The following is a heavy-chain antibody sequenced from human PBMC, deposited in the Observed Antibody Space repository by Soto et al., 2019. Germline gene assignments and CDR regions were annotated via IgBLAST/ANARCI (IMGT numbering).Heavy chain of an antibody. V-gene: IGHV1-18*01. J-gene: IGHJ4*02. Sequence: QVQLVQSGAEVKKPGASVKVSCKASGYTFTSYGISWVRQAPGQVLEWMCWISAYNGNTNYAQKLPGRVTMTTDTDTSTADMELRSVRSHAKAVYYCARDPGFRSDYWGQGTLVTVSS. CDR3: ARDPGFRSDY. CDR2: ISAYNGNT. D-gene: IGHD3-9*01. CDR1: GYTFTSYG.